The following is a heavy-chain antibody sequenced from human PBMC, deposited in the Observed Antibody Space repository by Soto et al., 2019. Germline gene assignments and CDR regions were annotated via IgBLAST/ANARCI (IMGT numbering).Heavy chain of an antibody. CDR3: AKDTDPRYCSGTSCYGS. CDR1: GFTFSSFS. J-gene: IGHJ4*02. D-gene: IGHD2-2*01. Sequence: GGSLRLSCSASGFTFSSFSMSWVRQAPGKGLEWVSVIINSGSHTFYADSVKGRFTISRDNSKNTLYLQMNNLRAEDTAVYYCAKDTDPRYCSGTSCYGSWGQGTLVTVSS. V-gene: IGHV3-23*01. CDR2: IINSGSHT.